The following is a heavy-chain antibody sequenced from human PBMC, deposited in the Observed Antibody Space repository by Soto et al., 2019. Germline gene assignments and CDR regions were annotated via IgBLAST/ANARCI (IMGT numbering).Heavy chain of an antibody. CDR2: ISAYNGNT. CDR1: GYTFTNYA. CDR3: ARDLAAAGPFDY. Sequence: QVQLVQSGAEVKKPGASVKVSCKASGYTFTNYAFSWVRQAPGQGLEWMGWISAYNGNTNYPQKLQGRVTMTTDTSTSTAYMELRSLRSDHTAVYYCARDLAAAGPFDYWGQGTLVTVSS. V-gene: IGHV1-18*01. J-gene: IGHJ4*02. D-gene: IGHD6-13*01.